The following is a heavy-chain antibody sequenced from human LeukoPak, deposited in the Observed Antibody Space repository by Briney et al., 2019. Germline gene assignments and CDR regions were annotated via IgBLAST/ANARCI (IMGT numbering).Heavy chain of an antibody. D-gene: IGHD5-24*01. CDR2: ISGSGGST. CDR1: GFTFSNYA. V-gene: IGHV3-23*01. CDR3: AKVDGYNYVSNFDY. Sequence: GGSLRLSCAASGFTFSNYAMSWVRQAPGKGLEWVSAISGSGGSTYYADSVKGRFTISRDNSKNTLYLQMNSLRAEDTAVYYCAKVDGYNYVSNFDYWGQGTLVTVSS. J-gene: IGHJ4*02.